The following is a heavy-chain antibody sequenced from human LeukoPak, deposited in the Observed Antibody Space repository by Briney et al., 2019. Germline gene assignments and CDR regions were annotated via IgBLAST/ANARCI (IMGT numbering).Heavy chain of an antibody. CDR1: GGTFSSYA. V-gene: IGHV1-69*13. CDR3: AREPIAVAARGNWFDP. D-gene: IGHD6-19*01. CDR2: IIPIFGTA. Sequence: SVKAFCKASGGTFSSYAISWVRQAPGQGLELMGGIIPIFGTANYAQKFQGRVTITADESTSTAYMELSSLRSEDTAVYYCAREPIAVAARGNWFDPWGQGTLVTVSS. J-gene: IGHJ5*02.